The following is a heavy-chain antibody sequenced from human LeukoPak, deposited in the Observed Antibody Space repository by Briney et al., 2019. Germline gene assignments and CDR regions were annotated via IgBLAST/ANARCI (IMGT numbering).Heavy chain of an antibody. J-gene: IGHJ3*01. CDR3: AADPDVKFAFDV. V-gene: IGHV4-61*02. Sequence: SETLSLSCTVSGASVGSGAYYWTWMPPPAGKGLVWFVRIYTGRNTNSNPSLNGRITISLDTSKSQFSLYLTSVAAADTADYYCAADPDVKFAFDVWGQGTMVTVSS. CDR1: GASVGSGAYY. CDR2: IYTGRNT.